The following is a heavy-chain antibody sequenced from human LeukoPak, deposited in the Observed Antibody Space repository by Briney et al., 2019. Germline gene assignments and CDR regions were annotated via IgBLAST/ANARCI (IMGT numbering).Heavy chain of an antibody. CDR2: ISWNSGSI. V-gene: IGHV3-9*01. CDR3: AKFLVVRGMDV. D-gene: IGHD2-15*01. Sequence: GGSLRLSCAASGFTFDDHAMHWVRQAPGKGLEWVSGISWNSGSIGYADSVKGRFTISRDNAKNSLYLQMNSLRAEDTALYYCAKFLVVRGMDVWGQGTTVTVSS. J-gene: IGHJ6*02. CDR1: GFTFDDHA.